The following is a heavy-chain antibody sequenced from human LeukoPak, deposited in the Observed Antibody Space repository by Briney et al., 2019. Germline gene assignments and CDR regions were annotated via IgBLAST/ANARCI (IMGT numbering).Heavy chain of an antibody. D-gene: IGHD5-12*01. J-gene: IGHJ4*02. Sequence: GGSLRLSCAASGFNFSSYGMHWVRQAPGKGLEWVAIISYDGNKEYYADSVKGRFTISRDNVKNSLFLQMNSLRAEDTAVYYCARVGYSGYAPGYYFDYWGQGTLVTVSS. CDR2: ISYDGNKE. V-gene: IGHV3-30-3*01. CDR1: GFNFSSYG. CDR3: ARVGYSGYAPGYYFDY.